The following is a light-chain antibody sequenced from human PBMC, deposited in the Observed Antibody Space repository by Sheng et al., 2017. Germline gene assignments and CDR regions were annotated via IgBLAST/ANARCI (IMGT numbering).Light chain of an antibody. J-gene: IGKJ2*03. Sequence: EIVLTQSPGTLSLSPGERATLSCRASQSVTSRFLAWYHQKPGQAPRLLIYGASTRVTGIPARFSGSGSGTEFTLTITSLQSEDSAVYYCQQYNNWPPYSFGQGTKLEIK. CDR2: GAS. V-gene: IGKV3-15*01. CDR1: QSVTSRF. CDR3: QQYNNWPPYS.